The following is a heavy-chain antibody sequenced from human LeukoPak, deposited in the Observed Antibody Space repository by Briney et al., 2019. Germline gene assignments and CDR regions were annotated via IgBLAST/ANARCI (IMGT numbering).Heavy chain of an antibody. V-gene: IGHV1-3*01. CDR2: INAGNGNT. Sequence: ASVKVSCKASEYTFTDYAINWVRQAPGQRLEWMGWINAGNGNTRYSQRFQGRVTITRDTSASTAYMELSSLTSEDTAVYYCARGTAPLIIVGATDYWGQGTLVTVSS. D-gene: IGHD1-26*01. CDR1: EYTFTDYA. J-gene: IGHJ4*02. CDR3: ARGTAPLIIVGATDY.